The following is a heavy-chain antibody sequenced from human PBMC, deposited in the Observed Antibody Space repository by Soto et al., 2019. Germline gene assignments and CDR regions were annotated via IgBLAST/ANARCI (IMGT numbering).Heavy chain of an antibody. D-gene: IGHD1-26*01. V-gene: IGHV3-7*01. CDR1: GFTFNNYW. CDR3: ARLANTKDFYMDV. Sequence: GGSLRLSCATSGFTFNNYWMSWVRQAPGKGLEWVANIKEDGSEEYYVDSVKGRFTISRDNAKNSMVLQMNSLRAEDTAVYYCARLANTKDFYMDVWGKGTTVTVSS. J-gene: IGHJ6*03. CDR2: IKEDGSEE.